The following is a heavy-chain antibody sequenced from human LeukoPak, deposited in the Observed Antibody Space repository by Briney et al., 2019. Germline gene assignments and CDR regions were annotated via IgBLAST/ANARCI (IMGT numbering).Heavy chain of an antibody. CDR1: GYTFTGYY. Sequence: ASVKVSCKASGYTFTGYYMHWVRQAPGQGLEWMGWINPNSGGTNYAQKLQGRVTMTTDTSTSTAYMELRSLRSDDTAVYYCARDSVVRGVISSIPFDYWGQGTLVTVSS. V-gene: IGHV1-2*02. D-gene: IGHD3-10*01. J-gene: IGHJ4*02. CDR3: ARDSVVRGVISSIPFDY. CDR2: INPNSGGT.